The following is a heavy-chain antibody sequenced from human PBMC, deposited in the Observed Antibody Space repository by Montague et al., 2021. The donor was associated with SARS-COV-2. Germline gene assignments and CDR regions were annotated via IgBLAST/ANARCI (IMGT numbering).Heavy chain of an antibody. J-gene: IGHJ4*02. D-gene: IGHD6-13*01. V-gene: IGHV4-39*07. CDR1: GGSISDSNYL. CDR2: IHYSGT. CDR3: ARTLISASGTGSNFDS. Sequence: SETLSLTCTVSGGSISDSNYLWSWIRQPPGKGLEWIGYIHYSGTYYNPSLRRRGTTSRDLSEKQFFLRLRSVTAADTAPYYCARTLISASGTGSNFDSWGQGTLVAVSS.